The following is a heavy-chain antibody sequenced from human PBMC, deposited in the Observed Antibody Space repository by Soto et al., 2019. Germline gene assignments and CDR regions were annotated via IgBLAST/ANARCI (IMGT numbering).Heavy chain of an antibody. J-gene: IGHJ6*02. V-gene: IGHV4-39*01. CDR1: GGSISSSSYY. Sequence: SETLSLTCTVSGGSISSSSYYWGWIRQPPGKGLEWIGSIYYSGSTYYNPSLKSRVTISVDTSKNQFSLKLSSVTAADTAVYYCARLRTSYYGMDVWGQGTTVT. D-gene: IGHD3-10*01. CDR3: ARLRTSYYGMDV. CDR2: IYYSGST.